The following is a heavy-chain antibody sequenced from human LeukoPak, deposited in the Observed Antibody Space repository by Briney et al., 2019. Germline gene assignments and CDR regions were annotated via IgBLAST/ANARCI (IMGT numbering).Heavy chain of an antibody. J-gene: IGHJ5*02. D-gene: IGHD5-12*01. CDR3: ARGVATTLPRTWFDP. Sequence: SVKVSCKASGGSFSSYAISWVRQAPGQGLEWMGRIIPILDIANYAQKFQGRVTITADKSTSTAYMELSSLRSEDTAVYYCARGVATTLPRTWFDPWGQGTLVTVSS. CDR2: IIPILDIA. V-gene: IGHV1-69*04. CDR1: GGSFSSYA.